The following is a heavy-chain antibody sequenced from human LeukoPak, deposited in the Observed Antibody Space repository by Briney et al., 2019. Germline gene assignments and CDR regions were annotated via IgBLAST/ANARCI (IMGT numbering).Heavy chain of an antibody. V-gene: IGHV3-48*01. D-gene: IGHD3-22*01. Sequence: PGGSLRLSCAASGFTFSSYSMDWVRQAPGKGLEWASYIDSRDSAIYYADSVKGRFTISRDNAKNSLYLQMNSLRAEDTAVYYCAGNYDSSGYYYDYWGQGTLVTVSS. J-gene: IGHJ4*02. CDR1: GFTFSSYS. CDR3: AGNYDSSGYYYDY. CDR2: IDSRDSAI.